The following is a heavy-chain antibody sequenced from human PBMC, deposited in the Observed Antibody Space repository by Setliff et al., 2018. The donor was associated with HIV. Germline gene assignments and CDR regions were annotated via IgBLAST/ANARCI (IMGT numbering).Heavy chain of an antibody. CDR3: ARESPHGGDYILTTYYMDV. CDR1: GGSISSYY. Sequence: SETLSLTGTVSGGSISSYYWSWIRQLPGERPEWLGEISHTGSTNYNPSLKSRVTISVDTSTNQFSLRVKSMTTADTAVYYCARESPHGGDYILTTYYMDVWGKGTTVTVSS. V-gene: IGHV4-59*12. D-gene: IGHD4-17*01. CDR2: ISHTGST. J-gene: IGHJ6*03.